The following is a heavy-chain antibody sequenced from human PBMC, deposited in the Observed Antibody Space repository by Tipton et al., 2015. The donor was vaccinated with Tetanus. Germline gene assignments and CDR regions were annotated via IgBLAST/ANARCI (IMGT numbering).Heavy chain of an antibody. V-gene: IGHV3-9*01. CDR2: ISGNGGNK. J-gene: IGHJ3*02. CDR1: GFTFHDYA. Sequence: SLRLSCAASGFTFHDYAIHWVRQVTGKGLEWVSAISGNGGNKVYADPVKGRFTISRDNANNSLYVQMDSLRPEDTALYYCARAVRGRDVFDIWGQGTMVIVSS. CDR3: ARAVRGRDVFDI. D-gene: IGHD3-10*01.